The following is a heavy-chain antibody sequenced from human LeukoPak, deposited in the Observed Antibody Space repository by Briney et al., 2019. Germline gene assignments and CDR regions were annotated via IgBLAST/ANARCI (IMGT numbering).Heavy chain of an antibody. CDR2: INQDGSEI. Sequence: GGSLRLSCAASGFTFSNYWMSWLRQAPGKGLEWLANINQDGSEIYYVDSVKGRFTISRDNGKNSLYLQINSLRADDTAVYYCARDQGSMIVVRTTTWYFDLWGRGTLVTDSS. CDR3: ARDQGSMIVVRTTTWYFDL. CDR1: GFTFSNYW. J-gene: IGHJ2*01. V-gene: IGHV3-7*01. D-gene: IGHD3-22*01.